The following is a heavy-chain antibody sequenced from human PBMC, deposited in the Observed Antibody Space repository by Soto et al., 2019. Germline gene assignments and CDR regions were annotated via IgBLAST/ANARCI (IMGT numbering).Heavy chain of an antibody. CDR1: GFTFSSYS. Sequence: GGSLRLSCAASGFTFSSYSMNWVRQAPGKGLEWVSYISSSNSTIYYADSVKGRFTISRDNAKKSLYLQMNSLRAEDTALYYCARLDYGDYVAWNGMDVWGQGTTVTVSS. CDR3: ARLDYGDYVAWNGMDV. D-gene: IGHD4-17*01. J-gene: IGHJ6*02. V-gene: IGHV3-48*01. CDR2: ISSSNSTI.